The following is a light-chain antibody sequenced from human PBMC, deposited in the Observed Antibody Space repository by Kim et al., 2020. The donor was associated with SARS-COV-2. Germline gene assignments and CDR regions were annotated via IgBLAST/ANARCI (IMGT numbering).Light chain of an antibody. CDR2: GKN. J-gene: IGLJ3*02. Sequence: SSELTQDPAVSVPLGQTVRITCQGDSLRGYYASWYQQKPGQAPVLVLYGKNSRPSGIPDRFSGSSSGNTASLTITGAQAEDEADYYCNPRYTSGGLWVFGGGTQLTVL. CDR3: NPRYTSGGLWV. CDR1: SLRGYY. V-gene: IGLV3-19*01.